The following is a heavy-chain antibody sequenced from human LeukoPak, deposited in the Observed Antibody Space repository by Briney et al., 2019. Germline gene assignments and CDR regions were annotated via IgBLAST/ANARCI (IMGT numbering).Heavy chain of an antibody. CDR2: INADGSEK. CDR1: GFTFRRHW. Sequence: GGSLRLSCAASGFTFRRHWMSWVRQAPGKGLEWVANINADGSEKFYVDSMKGRFSISRDSAENSVSLQMSSLRGEDTAVYYCARESRGYNILTGYTQLDYWGQGTRVTVSS. J-gene: IGHJ4*02. D-gene: IGHD3-9*01. V-gene: IGHV3-7*01. CDR3: ARESRGYNILTGYTQLDY.